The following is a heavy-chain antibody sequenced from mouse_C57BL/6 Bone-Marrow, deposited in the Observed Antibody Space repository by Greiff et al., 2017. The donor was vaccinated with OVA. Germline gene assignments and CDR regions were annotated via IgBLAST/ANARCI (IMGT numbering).Heavy chain of an antibody. J-gene: IGHJ4*01. CDR2: IWSGGST. CDR1: GFSLTSYG. D-gene: IGHD2-3*01. V-gene: IGHV2-2*01. CDR3: AGWLLRLYAMDY. Sequence: QVQLKESGPGLVQPSQSLSITCTVSGFSLTSYGVHWVRQSPGKGLEWLGVIWSGGSTDYNAAFISRLSISKDNSKSQVFCKMNSLQADDTAIYYCAGWLLRLYAMDYWGQGTSVTVSS.